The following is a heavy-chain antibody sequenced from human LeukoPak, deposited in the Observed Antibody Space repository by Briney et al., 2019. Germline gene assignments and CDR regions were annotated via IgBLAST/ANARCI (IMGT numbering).Heavy chain of an antibody. Sequence: GASVKVSCKASGYTFTSYGITWVRQAPGQGLEWMGWISAYNAYTYYAQKLHGRVTMTTDTSTSTAYMELSSLRSEDMAVYYCARDYLKVVVAGTAPSAGHMDYWGQGTLVTVSS. CDR1: GYTFTSYG. V-gene: IGHV1-18*03. CDR2: ISAYNAYT. D-gene: IGHD2-15*01. CDR3: ARDYLKVVVAGTAPSAGHMDY. J-gene: IGHJ4*02.